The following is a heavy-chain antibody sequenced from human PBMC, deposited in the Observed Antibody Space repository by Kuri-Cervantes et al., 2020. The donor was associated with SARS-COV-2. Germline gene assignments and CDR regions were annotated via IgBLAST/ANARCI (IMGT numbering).Heavy chain of an antibody. Sequence: SETLSLTCEVYGGSLSYYYWSWVRQPPGKGLEWIGEINHSGSTNYNPSLKSRVTISVDTSKNQFSLKLSSVTAADTAVYYCARGSYDFWSGYYYYYGMDVWGQGTTVTVSS. CDR1: GGSLSYYY. CDR2: INHSGST. CDR3: ARGSYDFWSGYYYYYGMDV. V-gene: IGHV4-34*01. J-gene: IGHJ6*02. D-gene: IGHD3-3*01.